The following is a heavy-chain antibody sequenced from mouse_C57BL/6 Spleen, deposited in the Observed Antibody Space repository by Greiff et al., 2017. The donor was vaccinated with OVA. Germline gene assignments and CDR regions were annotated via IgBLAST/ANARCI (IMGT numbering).Heavy chain of an antibody. CDR3: ARQDGSSPFAD. D-gene: IGHD1-1*01. V-gene: IGHV5-9*01. CDR2: ISGGGGNT. J-gene: IGHJ3*01. Sequence: DVHLVESGGGLVKPGGSLKLSCAASGFTFSSYTMSWVRQTPEKRLEWVATISGGGGNTYYPDSVKGRFTISRDNAKNTLYLQMSSLRSEDAALYNCARQDGSSPFADWGQGTLVTVSA. CDR1: GFTFSSYT.